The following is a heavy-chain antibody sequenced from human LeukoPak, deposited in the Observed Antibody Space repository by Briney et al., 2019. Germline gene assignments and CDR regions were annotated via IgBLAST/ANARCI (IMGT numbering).Heavy chain of an antibody. CDR3: ARDARGYSYGLRWYYYYMDV. Sequence: GASVKVSCKASGYTFTSYYMHWVRQAPGQGLEWMGIINPSGGSTSYAQKFQGRVTMTRDTSTSTVYMELSSLRSEDTAVYYCARDARGYSYGLRWYYYYMDVWGKGTTVTVSS. V-gene: IGHV1-46*01. CDR1: GYTFTSYY. J-gene: IGHJ6*03. CDR2: INPSGGST. D-gene: IGHD5-18*01.